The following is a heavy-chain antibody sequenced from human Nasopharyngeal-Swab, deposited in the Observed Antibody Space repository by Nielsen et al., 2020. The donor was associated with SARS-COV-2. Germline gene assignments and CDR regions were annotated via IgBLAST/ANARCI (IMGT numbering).Heavy chain of an antibody. Sequence: SVKVSCKASGGTFSSYAISWVRQAPGQGLEWMGGIIPIFGTANYAQKFQGRVTITADESTSTAYMELSSLRSEDTAVYYCASPSYYGSGSYYPKGAFDIWGQGTMATVSS. V-gene: IGHV1-69*13. CDR3: ASPSYYGSGSYYPKGAFDI. J-gene: IGHJ3*02. CDR2: IIPIFGTA. D-gene: IGHD3-10*01. CDR1: GGTFSSYA.